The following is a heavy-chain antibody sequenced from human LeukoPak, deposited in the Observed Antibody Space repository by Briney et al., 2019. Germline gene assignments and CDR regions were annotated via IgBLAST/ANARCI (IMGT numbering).Heavy chain of an antibody. CDR1: RFTFSSFA. CDR2: ISYDGSNK. Sequence: PGGSLRLSCAASRFTFSSFAMHWVRQAPGKGLEWVAVISYDGSNKYYADSVKGRFTISRDNSKNTLYLQMNSLRAEDTAVYYCARAATMVRGVNYYYYYMDVWGKGTTVTISS. V-gene: IGHV3-30*04. CDR3: ARAATMVRGVNYYYYYMDV. D-gene: IGHD3-10*01. J-gene: IGHJ6*03.